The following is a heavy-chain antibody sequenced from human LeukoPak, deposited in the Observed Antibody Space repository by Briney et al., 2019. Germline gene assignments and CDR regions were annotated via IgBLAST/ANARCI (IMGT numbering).Heavy chain of an antibody. CDR3: AKAPIYDSSGYYREYDY. CDR2: IGVSGGGT. V-gene: IGHV3-23*01. D-gene: IGHD3-22*01. J-gene: IGHJ4*02. Sequence: HSGGSLRLSCAASGFTFSSYAMSWVRQAPGKGLEWVSAIGVSGGGTYYAVSVQGRFTISRDNSKNTLYLQMNSLRAEDTAVYYCAKAPIYDSSGYYREYDYWGQGTLVTVSS. CDR1: GFTFSSYA.